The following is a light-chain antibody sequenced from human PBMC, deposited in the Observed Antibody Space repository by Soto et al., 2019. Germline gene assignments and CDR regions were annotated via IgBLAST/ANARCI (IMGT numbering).Light chain of an antibody. V-gene: IGKV3-20*01. J-gene: IGKJ5*01. Sequence: EIELTQSPGTLSLSPGERATLSCRASQSVSSSYLAWYQQKPGQAPRLLIYGASSRATGIPDRFSGSGSETDFTLTISRLEPEDFAVYYCQQYGSSPLVTFGQGTRLEIK. CDR3: QQYGSSPLVT. CDR2: GAS. CDR1: QSVSSSY.